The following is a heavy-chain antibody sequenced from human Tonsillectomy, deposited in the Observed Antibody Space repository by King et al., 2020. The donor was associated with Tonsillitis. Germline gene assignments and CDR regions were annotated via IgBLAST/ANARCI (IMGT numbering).Heavy chain of an antibody. CDR3: ARGSVGHTYYYGMDV. Sequence: VQLQESGPGLVEPSETLSLTCTVSGDSISSYYWSWIRQPPGKGLEWIGYVYYSGSTNYNPSLKSRVTISVDTSKNQFSLRLSSVTAADTAVYYCARGSVGHTYYYGMDVWGQGTTVTVSS. CDR2: VYYSGST. CDR1: GDSISSYY. J-gene: IGHJ6*02. V-gene: IGHV4-59*01. D-gene: IGHD3/OR15-3a*01.